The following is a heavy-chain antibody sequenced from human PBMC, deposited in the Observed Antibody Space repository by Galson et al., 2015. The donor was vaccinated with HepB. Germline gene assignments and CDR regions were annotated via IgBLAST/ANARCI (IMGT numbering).Heavy chain of an antibody. V-gene: IGHV1-24*01. CDR2: FDPEDGET. CDR3: ATARYSSSWYGNSGLDY. J-gene: IGHJ4*02. CDR1: GYTLTELS. D-gene: IGHD6-13*01. Sequence: SVKVSCKVSGYTLTELSMHWVRQAPGKGLEWMGGFDPEDGETIYAQKFQGRVTMTEDTSTDTAYMELSSLRSEDTAVYYCATARYSSSWYGNSGLDYWGQGTLVTVSS.